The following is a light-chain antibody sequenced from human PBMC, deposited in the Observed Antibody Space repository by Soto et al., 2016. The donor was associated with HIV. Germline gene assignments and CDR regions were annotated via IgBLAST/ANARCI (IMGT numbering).Light chain of an antibody. CDR3: QAWDSSNQGV. V-gene: IGLV3-1*01. J-gene: IGLJ1*01. CDR2: QDS. CDR1: KLGDKY. Sequence: SYELTQPPSVSVSPGQTASITCSGDKLGDKYACWYQQKPGQSPVLVIYQDSKRPSGIPERFSGSNSGNTATLTISGTQAMDEADCYCQAWDSSNQGVFGTGTKVTVL.